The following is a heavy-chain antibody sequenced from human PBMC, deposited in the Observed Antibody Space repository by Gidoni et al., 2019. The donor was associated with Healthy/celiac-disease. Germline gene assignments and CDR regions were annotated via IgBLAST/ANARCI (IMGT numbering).Heavy chain of an antibody. Sequence: QVQLQESGPGLVKPSETLSLTCTVSGGSISSYYWSWIRQPPGKGLEWDGYIYYSGSTNYNPSRKSRVTISVDTSKNQFSLKLSSVTAADTAVYYCARVVLFGPSLKTSYYYDSSGYGSFDYWGQGTLVTVSS. J-gene: IGHJ4*02. D-gene: IGHD3-22*01. CDR1: GGSISSYY. CDR3: ARVVLFGPSLKTSYYYDSSGYGSFDY. CDR2: IYYSGST. V-gene: IGHV4-59*01.